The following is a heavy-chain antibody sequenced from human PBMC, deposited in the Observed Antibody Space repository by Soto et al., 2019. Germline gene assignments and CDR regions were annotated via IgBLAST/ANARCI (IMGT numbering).Heavy chain of an antibody. Sequence: EVQLVESGGDLVQPGGSLKLSCTGLGFNFSGSALHWVRQPSGQGLEWVGRIRGRAKKYATSYATSVRGRFYLSRDDSKNMAFLQMNRLRDEDTGVYFCCGRGGDSLQDIWGQGTLVTVSS. V-gene: IGHV3-73*01. D-gene: IGHD4-17*01. CDR1: GFNFSGSA. CDR2: IRGRAKKYAT. J-gene: IGHJ4*02. CDR3: CGRGGDSLQDI.